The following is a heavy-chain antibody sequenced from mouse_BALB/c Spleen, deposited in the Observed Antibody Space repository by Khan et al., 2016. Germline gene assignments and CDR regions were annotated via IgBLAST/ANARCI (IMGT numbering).Heavy chain of an antibody. V-gene: IGHV7-3*02. J-gene: IGHJ4*01. CDR3: ARDTLGIDY. CDR2: IRNKAKGYKT. CDR1: GFTFTDYY. Sequence: EVQLVESGGGLVQPGGSLRLSCATSGFTFTDYYVSWVRQPPGKALEWVGFIRNKAKGYKTEYSASVKGRFTISRDNSQILLYLQMNTLRAEDSATYSCARDTLGIDYWGQGTSVTVSS.